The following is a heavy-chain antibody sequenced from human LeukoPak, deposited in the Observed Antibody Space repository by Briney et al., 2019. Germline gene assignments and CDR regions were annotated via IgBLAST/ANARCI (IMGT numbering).Heavy chain of an antibody. CDR2: IKHDGSET. V-gene: IGHV3-7*01. J-gene: IGHJ3*02. D-gene: IGHD3-22*01. CDR3: VRHYYDSSGWSFDM. Sequence: PGGSLRLSCAASGLTYSVYWMGWVRQAPGKGLEWVADIKHDGSETYHVDFVKGRFTISRDNAESSLYLQMNSLRAEDTALYYCVRHYYDSSGWSFDMWGQGTMVTVSP. CDR1: GLTYSVYW.